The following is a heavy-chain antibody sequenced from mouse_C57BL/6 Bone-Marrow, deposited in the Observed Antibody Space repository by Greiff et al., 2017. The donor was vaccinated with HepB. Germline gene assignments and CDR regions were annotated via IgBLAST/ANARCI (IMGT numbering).Heavy chain of an antibody. CDR1: GYTFTDHS. V-gene: IGHV1-78*01. CDR2: IYPRDGST. J-gene: IGHJ4*01. CDR3: ARRVDYYARDY. D-gene: IGHD1-1*01. Sequence: QVQLQQSDAELVKPGASVKISCKASGYTFTDHSIHWVKQRPEQGLEWIGYIYPRDGSTKYNEKFKGKATLTVDKSSSTAYMQLNSLTSEDSAVYFWARRVDYYARDYWGRGTAVTVS.